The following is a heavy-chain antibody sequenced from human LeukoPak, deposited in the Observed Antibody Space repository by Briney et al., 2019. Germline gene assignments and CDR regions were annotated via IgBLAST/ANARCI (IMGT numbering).Heavy chain of an antibody. J-gene: IGHJ4*02. CDR2: IKRDGSET. D-gene: IGHD3-9*01. V-gene: IGHV3-7*04. CDR1: GFTFSNHW. CDR3: ARDAGTFDWSGGYFDC. Sequence: GGSLRLSCAPSGFTFSNHWMSWVRQAPGKGLEGVANIKRDGSETHYVDSVKGRFTISRDNAKNSLYLQMNSLRAEDTALYYCARDAGTFDWSGGYFDCWGQGTLVTVSS.